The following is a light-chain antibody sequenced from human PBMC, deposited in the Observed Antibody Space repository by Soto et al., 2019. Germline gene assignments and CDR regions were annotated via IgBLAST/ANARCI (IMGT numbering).Light chain of an antibody. Sequence: QSVLTQPASVSGSPGQSITISCTGTSSDVVSYNYVSWYQQHPGKAPKLMIYEVSDRPSGSSSRFSGAKSGNTASLTISGLQTDDEADDYCSSYTSSSTLFGTGTKVTVL. J-gene: IGLJ1*01. V-gene: IGLV2-14*01. CDR2: EVS. CDR3: SSYTSSSTL. CDR1: SSDVVSYNY.